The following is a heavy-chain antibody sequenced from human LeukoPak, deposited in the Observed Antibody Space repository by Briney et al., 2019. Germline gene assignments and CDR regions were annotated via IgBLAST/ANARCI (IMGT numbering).Heavy chain of an antibody. CDR1: GGTFSSYS. D-gene: IGHD2-2*01. CDR3: ARRSSTNPLPQDY. V-gene: IGHV1-69*05. J-gene: IGHJ4*02. CDR2: IIPIGGTA. Sequence: SVKVSCKASGGTFSSYSMSWVRQAPGQGLEWMGGIIPIGGTANYAQKFQGRVTITTDESTGTAYMELSSLRSEDTAVYYCARRSSTNPLPQDYWGQGTLVTVSS.